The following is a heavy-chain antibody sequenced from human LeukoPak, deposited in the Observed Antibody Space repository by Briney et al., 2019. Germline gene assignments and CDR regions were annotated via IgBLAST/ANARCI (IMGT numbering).Heavy chain of an antibody. D-gene: IGHD6-19*01. V-gene: IGHV3-7*01. CDR3: ARDQQWLPDY. CDR1: GFTFSSYW. J-gene: IGHJ4*02. Sequence: GGSLRLSCAASGFTFSSYWMTWVRQAPGKGLEWVANIKRDGSEKHYVDSVKGRFTISRDNAKNSMFLQMNSLRAEDTAVYYCARDQQWLPDYWGQGTLVTVSS. CDR2: IKRDGSEK.